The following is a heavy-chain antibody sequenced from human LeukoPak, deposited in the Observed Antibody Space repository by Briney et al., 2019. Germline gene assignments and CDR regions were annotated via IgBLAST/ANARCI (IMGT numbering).Heavy chain of an antibody. D-gene: IGHD5-18*01. CDR3: ARGGRQLWQSYFDD. J-gene: IGHJ4*03. Sequence: ASVKVSCKASGYTFSDFFLNWVRQAPGQGLEWMGIINPNSGSTDYPQKFQGRLTMTGDMSTSTFYMELSSLTSEDTAIYYCARGGRQLWQSYFDDWGQGTLVTVSS. CDR1: GYTFSDFF. CDR2: INPNSGST. V-gene: IGHV1-46*01.